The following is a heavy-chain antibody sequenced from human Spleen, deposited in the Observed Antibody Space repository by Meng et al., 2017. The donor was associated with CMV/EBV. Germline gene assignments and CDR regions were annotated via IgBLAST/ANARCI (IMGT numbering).Heavy chain of an antibody. CDR2: ISSSSSTL. J-gene: IGHJ4*02. Sequence: GGSLRLSCADSGFTFSSYNMNWVRQAPGKGLEWVSYISSSSSTLFYADSVKGRFTIARDNAKNSLYLQMNSLRAEDTAVYYCARDRVNWNYQFGYWGQGNLVTVSS. CDR1: GFTFSSYN. CDR3: ARDRVNWNYQFGY. D-gene: IGHD1-7*01. V-gene: IGHV3-48*04.